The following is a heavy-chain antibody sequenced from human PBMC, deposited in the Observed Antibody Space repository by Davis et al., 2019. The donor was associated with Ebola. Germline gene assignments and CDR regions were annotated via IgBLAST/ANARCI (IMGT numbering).Heavy chain of an antibody. V-gene: IGHV4-4*02. CDR2: IYHSGST. J-gene: IGHJ6*02. CDR3: ARSHYGDYVRGYYYYGMDV. Sequence: SETLSLTCAVSGGSISSSNWWSWVRQPPGKGLEWIGEIYHSGSTNYNPSLKSRVTISVDKSKNQFSLKLSSVTAADTAMYYCARSHYGDYVRGYYYYGMDVWGQGTTVTVSS. D-gene: IGHD4-17*01. CDR1: GGSISSSNW.